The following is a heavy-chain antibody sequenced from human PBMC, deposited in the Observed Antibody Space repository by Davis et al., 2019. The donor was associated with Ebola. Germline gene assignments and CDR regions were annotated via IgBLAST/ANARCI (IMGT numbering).Heavy chain of an antibody. CDR2: INHSGST. Sequence: MPSETLSLTCTVSGGSISSSSYYWGWIRQPPGKGLEWIGEINHSGSTNYNPSLKSRVTISVDTSKNQFFLKLSSVTAADTAVYYCARQPYSSSWYNYYGMDVWGQGTTVTVSS. V-gene: IGHV4-39*01. D-gene: IGHD6-13*01. CDR1: GGSISSSSYY. J-gene: IGHJ6*02. CDR3: ARQPYSSSWYNYYGMDV.